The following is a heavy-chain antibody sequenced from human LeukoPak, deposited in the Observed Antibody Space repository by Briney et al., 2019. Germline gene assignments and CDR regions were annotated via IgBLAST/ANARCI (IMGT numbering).Heavy chain of an antibody. V-gene: IGHV4-39*01. Sequence: PSETLSLTCTVSDGSISSGSYYWGWIRQPPGKGLEWIGNISYSGGTYYNPSLKSRVTISVDTSKNQFSLKLSSVTAADTAVYYCAGLDIVVVRAAVDYWGQGTLVTVSS. CDR3: AGLDIVVVRAAVDY. CDR2: ISYSGGT. J-gene: IGHJ4*02. D-gene: IGHD2-2*01. CDR1: DGSISSGSYY.